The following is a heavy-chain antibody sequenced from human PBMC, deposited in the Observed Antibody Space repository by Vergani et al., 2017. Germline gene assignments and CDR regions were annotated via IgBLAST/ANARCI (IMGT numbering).Heavy chain of an antibody. D-gene: IGHD6-13*01. CDR2: LSTTGGA. CDR1: GVSVTDYN. V-gene: IGHV4-59*02. CDR3: AGDTHSWQRADR. J-gene: IGHJ5*02. Sequence: QAQLQESGPGLVKPSETLSLTCHVFGVSVTDYNCNWIRQAPGKGLEWIGSLSTTGGATHASHNPYLKSRVSISVDKSKSQFSLRLTSVTAADSAIYYCAGDTHSWQRADRWGQGLLVSVSS.